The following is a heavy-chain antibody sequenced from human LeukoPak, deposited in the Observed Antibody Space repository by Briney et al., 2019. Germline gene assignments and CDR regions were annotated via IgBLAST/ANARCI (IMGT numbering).Heavy chain of an antibody. J-gene: IGHJ4*02. Sequence: EASVKVSCKASGYTFTSYYMHWVRQAHGQGLEWMGIINPSGGSTSYAQKFQGRVTITRDMPTSTAYMELSSLRSEDTAVYYCAATYDYLEAFDYWGQGTLVTVSS. CDR3: AATYDYLEAFDY. CDR2: INPSGGST. CDR1: GYTFTSYY. D-gene: IGHD5-12*01. V-gene: IGHV1-46*01.